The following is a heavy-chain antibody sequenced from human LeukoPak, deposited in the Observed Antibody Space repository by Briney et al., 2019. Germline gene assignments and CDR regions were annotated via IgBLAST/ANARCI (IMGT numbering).Heavy chain of an antibody. Sequence: PGGSLRLSCAASGFTFSSYSMNWVRQAPGKGLEWVSSISSSSSYIYYADSVKGRFTISRDNAKNSLYLQMNSLRAEDTAVYYCARLPTRGYSYGYEYYWGQGTLVTVSS. V-gene: IGHV3-21*01. CDR1: GFTFSSYS. J-gene: IGHJ4*02. D-gene: IGHD5-18*01. CDR3: ARLPTRGYSYGYEYY. CDR2: ISSSSSYI.